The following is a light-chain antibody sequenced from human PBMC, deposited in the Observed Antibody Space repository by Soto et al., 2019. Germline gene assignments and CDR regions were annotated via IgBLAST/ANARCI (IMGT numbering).Light chain of an antibody. CDR2: EVN. CDR1: SSDVGGYNY. J-gene: IGLJ2*01. V-gene: IGLV2-8*01. CDR3: SSYAGSNTPVL. Sequence: QSVLTQPPSASGSPGQSVTISCTGTSSDVGGYNYVSWYQQHPGKAPRLMIYEVNKRPSGVPDRFSGSKSGNTASLTVSGLQAEDEADYYCSSYAGSNTPVLFGGGTKLTVL.